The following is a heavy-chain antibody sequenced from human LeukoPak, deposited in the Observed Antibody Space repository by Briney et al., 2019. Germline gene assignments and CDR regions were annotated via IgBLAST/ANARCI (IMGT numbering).Heavy chain of an antibody. D-gene: IGHD6-19*01. CDR2: INGDGSST. CDR3: AKGSGWYLYYFDY. J-gene: IGHJ4*02. CDR1: GFTFSSYW. V-gene: IGHV3-74*01. Sequence: GGSLRLSCAASGFTFSSYWMHWLRQAPGKGLVWVSRINGDGSSTSSADSVKGRFTIPRDNSKNTLYLQMNSLRAEDTAVYYCAKGSGWYLYYFDYWGQGTLVTVSS.